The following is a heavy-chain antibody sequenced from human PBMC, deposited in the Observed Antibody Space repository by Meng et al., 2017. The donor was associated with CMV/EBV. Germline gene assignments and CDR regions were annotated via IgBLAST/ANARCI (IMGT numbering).Heavy chain of an antibody. CDR3: AKDLEYSSSWRFDY. Sequence: GGSLRLSCAASGFTFDAYAMHWVRQAPGKGLEWVSGISWNSGSIGYADSVKGRFTISRDNAKNSLYLQMNSLRAEDTALYYCAKDLEYSSSWRFDYWGQGTLVTVSS. J-gene: IGHJ4*02. V-gene: IGHV3-9*01. CDR2: ISWNSGSI. CDR1: GFTFDAYA. D-gene: IGHD6-6*01.